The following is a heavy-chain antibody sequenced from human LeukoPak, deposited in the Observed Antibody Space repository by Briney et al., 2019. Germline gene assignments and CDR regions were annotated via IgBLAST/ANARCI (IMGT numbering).Heavy chain of an antibody. J-gene: IGHJ4*02. CDR1: GFTFSNYA. CDR3: AKASNYYDSSGYYHFDY. Sequence: SGGSLRLSCAASGFTFSNYAMNWVRQAPGKGPEWVSGISGSGGNTYYADSVKGRFTISRHNSRNTLYLEMNSLRAEDTAVFYCAKASNYYDSSGYYHFDYWGQGTLVTVSS. CDR2: ISGSGGNT. V-gene: IGHV3-23*01. D-gene: IGHD3-22*01.